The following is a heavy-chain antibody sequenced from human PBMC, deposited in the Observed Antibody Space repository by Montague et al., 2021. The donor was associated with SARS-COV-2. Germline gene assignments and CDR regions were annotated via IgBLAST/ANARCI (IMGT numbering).Heavy chain of an antibody. CDR1: GGSISSSSYC. D-gene: IGHD3-10*01. V-gene: IGHV4-39*01. Sequence: SETLSLTCTVSGGSISSSSYCWGWIRQPPGQGLVWIGSPNYSGTTYYNPSLKSRVTISVDTTKNQFSLKLSSVTDADTAVYYCARHVSSLRVRGPDFDFWGHGTLVAVCS. CDR2: PNYSGTT. CDR3: ARHVSSLRVRGPDFDF. J-gene: IGHJ4*01.